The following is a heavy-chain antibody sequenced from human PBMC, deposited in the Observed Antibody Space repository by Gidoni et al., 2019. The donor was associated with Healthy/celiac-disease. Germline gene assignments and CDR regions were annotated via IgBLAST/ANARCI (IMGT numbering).Heavy chain of an antibody. V-gene: IGHV2-26*04. CDR3: ASAPREGTRLAFDI. D-gene: IGHD1-1*01. Sequence: QVTLKESGPVLVKPTETLTLTCTVSGFSLSNARMGVSWIRQPPGKALEWLAHIFSNDEKSYSTSLKSRLTISKDTSKSQVVLTMINMDPVDTATYYCASAPREGTRLAFDIWGQGTMVTVSS. CDR1: GFSLSNARMG. J-gene: IGHJ3*02. CDR2: IFSNDEK.